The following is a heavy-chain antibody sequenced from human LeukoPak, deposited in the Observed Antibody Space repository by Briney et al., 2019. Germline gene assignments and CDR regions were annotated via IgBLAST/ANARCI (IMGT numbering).Heavy chain of an antibody. V-gene: IGHV4-38-2*02. D-gene: IGHD3/OR15-3a*01. J-gene: IGHJ6*03. CDR3: ARSGTGWYYYYMDV. CDR2: IYHSGST. CDR1: GYSISSGYY. Sequence: KASETLSLTCTVSGYSISSGYYWGWIRQPPGKGLEWIGSIYHSGSTYYNPSLKSRVTISVDTSKNQFSLKLSSVTAADTAVYYCARSGTGWYYYYMDVWGKGTTVTVSS.